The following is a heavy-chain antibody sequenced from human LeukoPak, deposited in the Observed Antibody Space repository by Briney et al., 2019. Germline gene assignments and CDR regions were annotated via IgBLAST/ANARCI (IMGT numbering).Heavy chain of an antibody. CDR2: IYYSGST. D-gene: IGHD2-15*01. V-gene: IGHV4-39*07. CDR1: GGSISSSSYY. Sequence: SETLSLTCTVSGGSISSSSYYWGWIRQPPGKGREWIGSIYYSGSTYYNPSLKSRVTISVDTSKNQFSLKLSSVTAADTAVYYCAREFSMRGYCSGGSCPWGAFDIWGQGTMVTVSS. J-gene: IGHJ3*02. CDR3: AREFSMRGYCSGGSCPWGAFDI.